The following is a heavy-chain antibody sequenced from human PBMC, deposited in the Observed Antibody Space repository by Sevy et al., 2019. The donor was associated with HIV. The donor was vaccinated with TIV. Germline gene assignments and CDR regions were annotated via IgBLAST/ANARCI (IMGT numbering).Heavy chain of an antibody. CDR2: ISGSGGST. J-gene: IGHJ4*02. V-gene: IGHV3-23*01. CDR3: AKDQGDYIWGTYRH. Sequence: GGSLRLSCAASGFTFNSYAMSWVRQAPGTGLEWISSISGSGGSTNYAYSVKGRFTISRDNSKNTLYLQMNSLRAEDTAVYYCAKDQGDYIWGTYRHWGQGTLVTVSS. D-gene: IGHD3-16*02. CDR1: GFTFNSYA.